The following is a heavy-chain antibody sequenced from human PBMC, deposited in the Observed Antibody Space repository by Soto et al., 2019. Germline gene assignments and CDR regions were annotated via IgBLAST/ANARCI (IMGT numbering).Heavy chain of an antibody. V-gene: IGHV3-23*01. Sequence: GGSLRLSCAASGFTFSSYAMSWVRQAPGKGLEWVSAISGSGGSTYYADSVKGRFTISRDNSKNTLYLQMNSLRAEDTAVYYCAKGGIQGTRKWSAEYFQHWGQGTLVTVSS. CDR3: AKGGIQGTRKWSAEYFQH. D-gene: IGHD1-1*01. J-gene: IGHJ1*01. CDR2: ISGSGGST. CDR1: GFTFSSYA.